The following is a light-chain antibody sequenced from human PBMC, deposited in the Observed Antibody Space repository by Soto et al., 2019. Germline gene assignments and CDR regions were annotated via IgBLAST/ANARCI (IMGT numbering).Light chain of an antibody. J-gene: IGKJ2*01. V-gene: IGKV3-15*01. CDR2: GAS. Sequence: IVMTQSPATLSVSPGESATLFCRAGQSVISNLAWYQQKPGQAPRLLMYGASNRATGIPARFSGSGSGTEFTLTISSLQSEDFVVYYCKQYMNWPYTFGQGIKVELK. CDR1: QSVISN. CDR3: KQYMNWPYT.